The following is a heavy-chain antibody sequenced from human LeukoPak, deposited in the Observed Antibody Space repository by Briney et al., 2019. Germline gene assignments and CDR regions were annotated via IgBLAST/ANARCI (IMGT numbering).Heavy chain of an antibody. Sequence: SETLSLTCAVYGGSFSGYYWSWIRQPPGKGLEWIGEINHSGSTNYNPSLKSRVTISVDTSKNQFSLKLSSVTAADTTVYYCARGRRYYYDSSGYSNYFDYWGQGTLVTVSS. CDR2: INHSGST. CDR3: ARGRRYYYDSSGYSNYFDY. D-gene: IGHD3-22*01. J-gene: IGHJ4*02. CDR1: GGSFSGYY. V-gene: IGHV4-34*01.